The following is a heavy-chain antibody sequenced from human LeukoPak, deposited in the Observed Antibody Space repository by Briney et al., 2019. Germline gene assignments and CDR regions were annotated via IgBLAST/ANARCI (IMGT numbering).Heavy chain of an antibody. Sequence: GASVKVSCKASGYTFTSYGISWVRQAPGQGLEWMGWISAYNGNTNYAQKLQGRVTMTTDTSTSTAYMELRSLRSDDTAVYYCARDLPVEIYCSSTSCYVGNFDYWGQGTLVTVSS. D-gene: IGHD2-2*01. CDR1: GYTFTSYG. CDR2: ISAYNGNT. J-gene: IGHJ4*02. V-gene: IGHV1-18*01. CDR3: ARDLPVEIYCSSTSCYVGNFDY.